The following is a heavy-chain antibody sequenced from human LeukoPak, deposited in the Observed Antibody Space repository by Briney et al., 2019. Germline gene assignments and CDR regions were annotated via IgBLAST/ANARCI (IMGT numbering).Heavy chain of an antibody. CDR2: IYHSGST. Sequence: SETLSLTCTVSGYSISSGYYWGWIRQPPGKGLEWIGSIYHSGSTYYNPSLKSRVTISVDTSKNQFSLKLSSVTAADTAVYYCAGRRQGGETYYFDYWGQGTLVTVSS. CDR1: GYSISSGYY. J-gene: IGHJ4*02. D-gene: IGHD6-25*01. CDR3: AGRRQGGETYYFDY. V-gene: IGHV4-38-2*02.